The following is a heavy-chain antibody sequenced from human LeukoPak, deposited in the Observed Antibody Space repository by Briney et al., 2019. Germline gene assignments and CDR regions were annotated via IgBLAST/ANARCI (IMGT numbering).Heavy chain of an antibody. CDR1: GGSFSGYY. CDR3: ARVLWFGRHFDY. CDR2: INHSGST. J-gene: IGHJ4*02. V-gene: IGHV4-34*01. D-gene: IGHD3-10*01. Sequence: SETLSLTCAVYGGSFSGYYWSWIRQPPGKGLEWIGEINHSGSTNYNPSLKSRVTISVDTSKNQFSLKLSSVTAADTAVYYCARVLWFGRHFDYWGQGTLVTVSS.